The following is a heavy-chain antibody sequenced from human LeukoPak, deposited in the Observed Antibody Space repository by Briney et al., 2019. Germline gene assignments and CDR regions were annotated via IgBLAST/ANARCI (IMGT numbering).Heavy chain of an antibody. Sequence: GGSLRLSCAASGFTFSSHGMSWVRQAPGKGLEWVSTISGSGDNTYYADSVKGRFTISRDNSKNTLYLQMNSLRAEDTAVYYCARVTYGSGTYGAFDYWGQGILVTVSS. CDR3: ARVTYGSGTYGAFDY. CDR2: ISGSGDNT. CDR1: GFTFSSHG. D-gene: IGHD3-10*01. V-gene: IGHV3-23*01. J-gene: IGHJ4*02.